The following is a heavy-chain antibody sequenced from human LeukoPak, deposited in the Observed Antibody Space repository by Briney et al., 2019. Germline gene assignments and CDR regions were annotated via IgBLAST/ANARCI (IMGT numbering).Heavy chain of an antibody. CDR2: IKREIDGGTE. J-gene: IGHJ4*02. CDR3: TADVSDSSGYCHDY. CDR1: GFSLSNAW. Sequence: PGGSLRLSCVASGFSLSNAWVSWVRQAPGQGLEWVGRIKREIDGGTENYAAHVKGRFTISRDDSKNTLYLQMNSLQTEDTGVYYCTADVSDSSGYCHDYWGQGTQVIVSS. D-gene: IGHD3-22*01. V-gene: IGHV3-15*01.